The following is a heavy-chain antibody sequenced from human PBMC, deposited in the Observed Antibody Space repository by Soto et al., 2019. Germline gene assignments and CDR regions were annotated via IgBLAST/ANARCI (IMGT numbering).Heavy chain of an antibody. CDR1: GGSISSYY. CDR2: IFYSGST. Sequence: QVQLQESGPGLAKPSETLSLTCTVSGGSISSYYWSWIRQPPGKGLEWIGYIFYSGSTNYNPSLKSRVTISVDTSKNQFSLRLSSVTAADTAMYYCARGVDRQWADYWGQGTLVTVSS. V-gene: IGHV4-59*01. CDR3: ARGVDRQWADY. D-gene: IGHD6-19*01. J-gene: IGHJ4*02.